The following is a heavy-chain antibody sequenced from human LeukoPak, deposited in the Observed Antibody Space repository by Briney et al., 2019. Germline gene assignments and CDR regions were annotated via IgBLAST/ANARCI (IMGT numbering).Heavy chain of an antibody. D-gene: IGHD6-19*01. CDR2: INPNSGGT. Sequence: ASVKVSCKASGYTFICYYMHWVRQAPGQGLEWMGWINPNSGGTNYAQKFQGRVTMTSDTSISTAYMELSRLRPDDTAVYYCARVAALAGIGWGDFDYWGQGTLVTVSS. CDR3: ARVAALAGIGWGDFDY. CDR1: GYTFICYY. V-gene: IGHV1-2*02. J-gene: IGHJ4*02.